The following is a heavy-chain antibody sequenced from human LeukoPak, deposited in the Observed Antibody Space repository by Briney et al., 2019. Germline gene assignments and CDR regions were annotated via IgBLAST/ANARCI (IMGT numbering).Heavy chain of an antibody. CDR1: GYTFTSHG. J-gene: IGHJ4*02. V-gene: IGHV1-18*01. Sequence: ASVKVCCKASGYTFTSHGITWVRQAPGQGFEWMGWISAYNGDTKYPESSQVRVTLTTDTSTNTVYMELRNLKSDDTAVYYCARGGSGSYYDYWGQGTLVTVSS. CDR3: ARGGSGSYYDY. CDR2: ISAYNGDT. D-gene: IGHD3-10*01.